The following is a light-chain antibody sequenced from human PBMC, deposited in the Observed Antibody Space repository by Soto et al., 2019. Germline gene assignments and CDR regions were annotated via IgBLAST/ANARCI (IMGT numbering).Light chain of an antibody. V-gene: IGKV3-11*01. CDR1: RSVSSY. CDR2: DAS. Sequence: EFVLTQSPATLSLSPGERATLSCRASRSVSSYLAWYQQKPGQAPRLLIYDASNRATGIPARFSGTGSGTDFTLTISSLEPEDFAVYYCQVRTNWSIAFGRGTKVDI. J-gene: IGKJ1*01. CDR3: QVRTNWSIA.